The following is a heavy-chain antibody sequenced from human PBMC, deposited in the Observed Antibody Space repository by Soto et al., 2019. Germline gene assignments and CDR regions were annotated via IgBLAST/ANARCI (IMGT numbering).Heavy chain of an antibody. CDR2: VYYSGST. V-gene: IGHV4-59*11. Sequence: PSETLSLTCTVSGGSITSHYWTWIRQPPGKGLEYIGYVYYSGSTDYNPSLKSRVTISVDTSKNQFSLRLSSVTATYTAVYYCAKSGQYATTWYAAYWANGTPVTASP. CDR3: AKSGQYATTWYAAY. J-gene: IGHJ4*01. CDR1: GGSITSHY. D-gene: IGHD6-13*01.